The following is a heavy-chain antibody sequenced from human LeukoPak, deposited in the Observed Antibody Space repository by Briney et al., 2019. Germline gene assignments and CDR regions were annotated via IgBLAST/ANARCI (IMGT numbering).Heavy chain of an antibody. Sequence: ETLSLTCTVSGGSISSYYWSWVRQAPGKGLEWVSAISGSGGSTYYADSVKGRFTISRDNSKNTLYLQMNSLRAEDTAVYYCATGHYDILTGYQKPIFDYWGQGTLVTVSS. D-gene: IGHD3-9*01. V-gene: IGHV3-23*01. J-gene: IGHJ4*02. CDR2: ISGSGGST. CDR1: GGSISSYY. CDR3: ATGHYDILTGYQKPIFDY.